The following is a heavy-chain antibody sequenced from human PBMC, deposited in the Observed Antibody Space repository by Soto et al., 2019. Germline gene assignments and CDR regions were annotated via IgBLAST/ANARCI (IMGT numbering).Heavy chain of an antibody. V-gene: IGHV4-31*03. J-gene: IGHJ5*02. CDR2: MYYSGTT. D-gene: IGHD4-4*01. CDR3: ARGNDFRTGWFDP. Sequence: QVQLQESGPGLVKPSQTLSLTCTVSAGSISSGTYYWNWSRQHPGKGLEWTGYMYYSGTTYYNPSHQSRVTISGDTSKNQFSLKLSSVTVADTAVYYCARGNDFRTGWFDPWGKRIMVNVSS. CDR1: AGSISSGTYY.